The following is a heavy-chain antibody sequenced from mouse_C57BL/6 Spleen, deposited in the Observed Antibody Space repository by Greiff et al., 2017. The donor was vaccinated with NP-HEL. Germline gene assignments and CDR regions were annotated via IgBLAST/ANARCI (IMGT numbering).Heavy chain of an antibody. J-gene: IGHJ2*01. D-gene: IGHD4-1*01. CDR3: TTAWDLDY. V-gene: IGHV14-4*01. CDR1: GFNIKDDY. CDR2: IDPENGDT. Sequence: VQLQQSGAELVRPGASVKLSCTASGFNIKDDYMHWVKQRPEQGLEWIGWIDPENGDTEYASKFQGKATITADTSSNTAYLQLSSQTSEDTAAYYCTTAWDLDYWGQGTTLTVSS.